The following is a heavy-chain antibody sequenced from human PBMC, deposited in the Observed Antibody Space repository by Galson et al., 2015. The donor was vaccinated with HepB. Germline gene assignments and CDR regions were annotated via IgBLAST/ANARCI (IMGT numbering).Heavy chain of an antibody. Sequence: SVKVSCKASRGTFSSYTISWVRQAPGQGLEWMGRIIPILGIANYAQKFQGRVTITADKSTSTAYMELSSLRSEDTAVYYCARERGARPLNYFDYWGQGTLVTVSS. CDR3: ARERGARPLNYFDY. CDR1: RGTFSSYT. V-gene: IGHV1-69*04. J-gene: IGHJ4*02. CDR2: IIPILGIA.